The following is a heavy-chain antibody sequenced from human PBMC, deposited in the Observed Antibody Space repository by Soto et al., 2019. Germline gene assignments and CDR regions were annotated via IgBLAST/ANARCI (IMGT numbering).Heavy chain of an antibody. CDR1: GYTFTGYY. CDR3: ARDRRGGTLSYYYYGMDV. J-gene: IGHJ6*02. V-gene: IGHV1-2*02. D-gene: IGHD1-7*01. CDR2: INPNSGGT. Sequence: ASVKVSCKASGYTFTGYYMHWVRQAPGQGLEWMGWINPNSGGTNYAQKFQGRVTMTRDTSISTAYMELSRLRSDDTAVYCCARDRRGGTLSYYYYGMDVWGQGTTVTVSS.